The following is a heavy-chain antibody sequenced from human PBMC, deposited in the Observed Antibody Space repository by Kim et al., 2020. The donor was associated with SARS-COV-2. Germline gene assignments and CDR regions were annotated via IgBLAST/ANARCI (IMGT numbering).Heavy chain of an antibody. CDR2: ISWNSGSI. Sequence: GGSLRLSCAASGFTFDDYAMHWVRQAPGKGLEWVSGISWNSGSIGYADSVKGRFTISRDNAKNSLYLQMNSLRAEDTALYYCAKDLGIASIDAFDIWGQGTMVTVSS. V-gene: IGHV3-9*01. CDR1: GFTFDDYA. D-gene: IGHD6-13*01. J-gene: IGHJ3*02. CDR3: AKDLGIASIDAFDI.